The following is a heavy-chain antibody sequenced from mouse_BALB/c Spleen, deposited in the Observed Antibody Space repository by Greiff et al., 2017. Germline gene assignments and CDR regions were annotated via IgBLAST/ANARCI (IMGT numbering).Heavy chain of an antibody. Sequence: DVKLVESGGGLVKPGGSLKLSCAASGFTFSDYYMYWVRQTPEKRLEWVATISDGGSYTYYPDSVKGRFTISRDNAKNNLYLQMSSLKSEDTAMYYCAREGNDGSRYAMDYWGQGTSVTVSS. CDR2: ISDGGSYT. J-gene: IGHJ4*01. CDR1: GFTFSDYY. CDR3: AREGNDGSRYAMDY. D-gene: IGHD2-3*01. V-gene: IGHV5-4*02.